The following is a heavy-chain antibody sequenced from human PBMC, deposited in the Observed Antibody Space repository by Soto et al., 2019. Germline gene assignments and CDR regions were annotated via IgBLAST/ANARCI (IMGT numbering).Heavy chain of an antibody. CDR1: GFTFSDYW. Sequence: EVQLVESGGGLVQPGGSLRLSCAVSGFTFSDYWMSWVRQAPGKGLEWVANIKQDGNEKYYVDSVKGRFTISRDNAKNSLYLXMNSXXXXXXXXXXXXXXXXXXXXXXXXXXXXXWGQGTMVTVSS. V-gene: IGHV3-7*01. J-gene: IGHJ3*01. CDR2: IKQDGNEK. CDR3: XXXXXXXXXXXXXXXXXX.